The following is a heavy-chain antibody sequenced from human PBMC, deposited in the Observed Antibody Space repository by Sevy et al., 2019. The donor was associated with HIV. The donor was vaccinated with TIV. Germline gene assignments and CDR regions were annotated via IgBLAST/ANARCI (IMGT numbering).Heavy chain of an antibody. CDR1: GFTFNTYW. CDR2: IKHDGSDK. J-gene: IGHJ5*02. Sequence: GGSLRLSCVASGFTFNTYWMSWVRQAPGKGLEWVANIKHDGSDKYYVDSVKGRFTISRDNAKNSLYLQMNGLRAEDTAVYYCARDVLHPFDPWGQGTLVTVSS. V-gene: IGHV3-7*01. CDR3: ARDVLHPFDP.